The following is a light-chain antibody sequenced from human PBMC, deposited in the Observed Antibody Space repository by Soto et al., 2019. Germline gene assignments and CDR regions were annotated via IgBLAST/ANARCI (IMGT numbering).Light chain of an antibody. Sequence: QSVLTQPASVSGSPGQSITISCTGTSSDVGGYNYVSWYQQHPGKAPKLMIYEVNNRPSGVSNRFSGSKSGNTASLTISGLQAEDEADYYCSSYTSSNTLKFGGGTKLTVL. CDR1: SSDVGGYNY. CDR2: EVN. V-gene: IGLV2-14*01. J-gene: IGLJ2*01. CDR3: SSYTSSNTLK.